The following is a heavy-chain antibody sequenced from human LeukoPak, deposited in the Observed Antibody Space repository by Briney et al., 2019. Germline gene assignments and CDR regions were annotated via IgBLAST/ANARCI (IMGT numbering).Heavy chain of an antibody. D-gene: IGHD2-2*01. CDR2: INHSGCT. Sequence: PSETLSLTCAVYGGSFSGYYWSWIRQPPGKGLEWIGEINHSGCTNYNPSLKSRVTISVDTSKNQFSLKLSSVTAADTAVYYCASTYCSSTSCYKDFDYWGQGTLVTVSS. CDR1: GGSFSGYY. J-gene: IGHJ4*02. CDR3: ASTYCSSTSCYKDFDY. V-gene: IGHV4-34*01.